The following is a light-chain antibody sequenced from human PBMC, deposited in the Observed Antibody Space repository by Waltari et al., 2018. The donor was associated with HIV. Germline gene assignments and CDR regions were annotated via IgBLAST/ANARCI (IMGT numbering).Light chain of an antibody. CDR1: QSIGLF. CDR2: KAS. Sequence: DIQMTQSPSTLSASVGDRVTITCRASQSIGLFLAWYQQRPGSAPMLLVYKASDLESGVPSRFSGSGSETEFSLTISSLQADDFATYFCQQYYDYPYTFGQGTKVEI. V-gene: IGKV1-5*03. J-gene: IGKJ2*01. CDR3: QQYYDYPYT.